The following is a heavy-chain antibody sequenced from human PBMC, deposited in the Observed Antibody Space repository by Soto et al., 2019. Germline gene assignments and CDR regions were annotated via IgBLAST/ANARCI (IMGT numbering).Heavy chain of an antibody. D-gene: IGHD3-10*01. J-gene: IGHJ4*02. CDR1: GGSISSYY. CDR3: ARDGNYYGSGSVI. V-gene: IGHV4-59*01. Sequence: SETLSLTCTVSGGSISSYYWSWIRQPPGKGLEWIGYIYYSGSTNYNPSLKSRVTISVDTSKNQFSLKLSSVTAADTAVYYCARDGNYYGSGSVIWGQGTLVTVSS. CDR2: IYYSGST.